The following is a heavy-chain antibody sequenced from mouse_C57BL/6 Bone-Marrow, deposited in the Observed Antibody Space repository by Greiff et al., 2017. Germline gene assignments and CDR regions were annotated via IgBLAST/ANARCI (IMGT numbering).Heavy chain of an antibody. CDR2: IWSGGST. CDR1: GFSLTSYG. V-gene: IGHV2-2*01. D-gene: IGHD1-1*01. J-gene: IGHJ4*01. Sequence: VKVVESGPGLVQPSQSLSITCTVSGFSLTSYGVHWVRQSPGKGLEWLGVIWSGGSTDYNAAFISRLSISKDNSKSQVFFKMNSLQADDTAIYYCAASYYGSLYAMDYWGQGTSVTVSS. CDR3: AASYYGSLYAMDY.